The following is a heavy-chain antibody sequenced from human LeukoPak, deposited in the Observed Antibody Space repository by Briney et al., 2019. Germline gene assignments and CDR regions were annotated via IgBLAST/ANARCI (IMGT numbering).Heavy chain of an antibody. CDR1: GFTVSGTY. CDR2: IYSGGKT. D-gene: IGHD4-23*01. Sequence: PGGSLRLSCAASGFTVSGTYMSWVRQAPGKGLEWVSVIYSGGKTYYADSVKGRFTISRDNAKNSLYLQMNSLRAEDTALYYCAKDTGFTAVSPHFDYWGQGTLVTVSS. V-gene: IGHV3-53*05. CDR3: AKDTGFTAVSPHFDY. J-gene: IGHJ4*02.